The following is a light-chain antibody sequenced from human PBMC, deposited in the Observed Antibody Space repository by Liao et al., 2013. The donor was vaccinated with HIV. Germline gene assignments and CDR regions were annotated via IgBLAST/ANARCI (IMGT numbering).Light chain of an antibody. Sequence: SYELTQPPSVSVSPGQTARITCSGDALPKQYAYWYQQKPGQAPVLLIYKDSERPSGIPERFSGSSSGTTVTLTISGVQAEDEADYYCQVWDSNSDHPYVFGSGTKVTVL. CDR3: QVWDSNSDHPYV. J-gene: IGLJ1*01. CDR1: ALPKQY. CDR2: KDS. V-gene: IGLV3-25*03.